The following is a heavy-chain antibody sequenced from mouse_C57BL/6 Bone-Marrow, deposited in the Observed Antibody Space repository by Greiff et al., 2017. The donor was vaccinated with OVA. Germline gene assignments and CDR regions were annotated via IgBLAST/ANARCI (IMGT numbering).Heavy chain of an antibody. CDR2: ISSGSSTI. Sequence: EVQVVESGGGLVKPGGSLKLSCAASGFTFSDYGMHWVRQAPETGLEWVAYISSGSSTIYYADTVKGRFTISRDNAKNTLFLQMTSLRSEDTAMYYCARGDYGSGYFDYWGQGTTLTVSS. CDR3: ARGDYGSGYFDY. CDR1: GFTFSDYG. V-gene: IGHV5-17*01. J-gene: IGHJ2*01. D-gene: IGHD1-1*01.